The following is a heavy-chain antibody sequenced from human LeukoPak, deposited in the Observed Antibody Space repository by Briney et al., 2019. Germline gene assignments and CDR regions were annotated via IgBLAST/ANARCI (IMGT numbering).Heavy chain of an antibody. CDR3: ARAAGYDY. J-gene: IGHJ4*02. CDR1: GFTFSSYA. V-gene: IGHV3-30-3*01. Sequence: GGSLRLSCAASGFTFSSYAMSWVRQAPGKGLEWVAVISYDGSNKYYADSVKGRFTISRDNSKNTLYLQMNSLRAEDTAVYYCARAAGYDYWGQGTLVTVSS. D-gene: IGHD6-13*01. CDR2: ISYDGSNK.